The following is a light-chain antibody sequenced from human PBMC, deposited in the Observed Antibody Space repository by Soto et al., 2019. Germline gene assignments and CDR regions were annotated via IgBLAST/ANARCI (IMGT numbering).Light chain of an antibody. CDR3: QQYYSYPMT. CDR2: AAS. J-gene: IGKJ3*01. V-gene: IGKV1-8*01. CDR1: QGISSY. Sequence: AIRMTQSPPSFSASTRGRVTITCRASQGISSYLAWYQQKPGKAPRLLIYAASTLQSGVPSRFSGSESGTDFTLTISCLQSEDFATYYCQQYYSYPMTFGPGTKVDIK.